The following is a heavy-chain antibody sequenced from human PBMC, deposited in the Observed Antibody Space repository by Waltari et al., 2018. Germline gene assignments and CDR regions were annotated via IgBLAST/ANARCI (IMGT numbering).Heavy chain of an antibody. V-gene: IGHV4-59*01. CDR1: GGSINNYY. Sequence: QVQLQESGPGLVKPSETLSLICNVSGGSINNYYWGWIRQSPGKGLEWIGNIYYSGSTKYNPSRNSRVTISVDRSTSQFSLRLRSMTAADTATYYCVRSPHDNSYYYGMDVWGQGTTVTVSS. J-gene: IGHJ6*02. CDR3: VRSPHDNSYYYGMDV. D-gene: IGHD3-10*01. CDR2: IYYSGST.